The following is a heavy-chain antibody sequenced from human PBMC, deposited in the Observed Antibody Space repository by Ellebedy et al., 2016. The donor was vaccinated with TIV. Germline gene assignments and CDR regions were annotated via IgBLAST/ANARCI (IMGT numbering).Heavy chain of an antibody. Sequence: GESLKISCQGSGYNFAHYWIGWRRQMPGNVLEWMGNIFPLDSPTTYSPSFQGQVTISADTSISTSFLQLSSLKASDTAIYYCARLPETDGSRWYGYYYHGMDVWGKGTTVTVSS. J-gene: IGHJ6*04. V-gene: IGHV5-51*01. CDR2: IFPLDSPT. CDR3: ARLPETDGSRWYGYYYHGMDV. CDR1: GYNFAHYW. D-gene: IGHD6-13*01.